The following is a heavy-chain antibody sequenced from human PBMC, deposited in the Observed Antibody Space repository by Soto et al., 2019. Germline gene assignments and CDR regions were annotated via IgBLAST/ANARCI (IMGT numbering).Heavy chain of an antibody. CDR3: TRQWGTALRGIHYYYGMDV. D-gene: IGHD6-13*01. CDR2: ISTKASSYET. Sequence: EVQLEESGGGLVQPGGSLKLSCAASGFTFSGSSMHWVRQASGKGLEWIGRISTKASSYETAYAASVKGRFTISRDDSKNTAYLQMISLKTEDTAVYYCTRQWGTALRGIHYYYGMDVWGQGTTVNVSS. J-gene: IGHJ6*02. CDR1: GFTFSGSS. V-gene: IGHV3-73*02.